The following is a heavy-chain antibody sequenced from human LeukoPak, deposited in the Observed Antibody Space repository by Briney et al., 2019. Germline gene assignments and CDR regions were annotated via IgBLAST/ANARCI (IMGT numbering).Heavy chain of an antibody. V-gene: IGHV4-38-2*02. CDR3: ARSSGYMSY. CDR1: HYSISSNYY. J-gene: IGHJ4*02. D-gene: IGHD3-22*01. CDR2: IYHSGST. Sequence: KPSETLSLTCTVSHYSISSNYYWGWIRQPPGKGLEWIGSIYHSGSTYYNPSLKSRVTISVDTSKNQFSLKLTSVTAADTAVYYCARSSGYMSYWGQGTLVTVS.